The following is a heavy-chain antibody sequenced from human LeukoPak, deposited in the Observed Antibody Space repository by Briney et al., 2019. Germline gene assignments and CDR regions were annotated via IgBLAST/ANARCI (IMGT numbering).Heavy chain of an antibody. V-gene: IGHV1-69*05. CDR1: GGTFSSYA. CDR3: ARRALRYCSSTSCYSHAFDI. Sequence: ASVKVSCKAPGGTFSSYAISWVRQAPGQGLEWMGGIIPIFGTANYAQKFQGRVTITTDESTSTAYMELSSLRSEDTAVYYCARRALRYCSSTSCYSHAFDIWGQGTMVTVSS. J-gene: IGHJ3*02. CDR2: IIPIFGTA. D-gene: IGHD2-2*02.